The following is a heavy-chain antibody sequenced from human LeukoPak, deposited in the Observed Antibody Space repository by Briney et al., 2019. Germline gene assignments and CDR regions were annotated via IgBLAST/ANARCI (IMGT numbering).Heavy chain of an antibody. J-gene: IGHJ4*02. Sequence: PGGSLRLSCAASGFTFSSYGMHWVRQAPGKGLEWVAVIWYDGSNKYYADSVKGRFTISRDNSKNTLYLQMNSLRAEDTAVYYCAILALYDSSGYYFGNVDYWGQGTLVTVSS. CDR3: AILALYDSSGYYFGNVDY. D-gene: IGHD3-22*01. CDR2: IWYDGSNK. CDR1: GFTFSSYG. V-gene: IGHV3-33*01.